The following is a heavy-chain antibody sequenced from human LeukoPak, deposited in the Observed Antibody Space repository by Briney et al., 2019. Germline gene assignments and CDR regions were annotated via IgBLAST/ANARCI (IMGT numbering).Heavy chain of an antibody. CDR3: ARVWRGYSSSGYGDY. J-gene: IGHJ4*02. CDR1: GYTFTRYG. V-gene: IGHV1-18*01. Sequence: ASVKVSCKASGYTFTRYGISWVRQAPGQGLEWMGWISAYNGNTNYAQKLQGRVTMTTDTSTSTAYMELRSLRSDDTAVYYCARVWRGYSSSGYGDYWGQGTLVTVSS. CDR2: ISAYNGNT. D-gene: IGHD6-13*01.